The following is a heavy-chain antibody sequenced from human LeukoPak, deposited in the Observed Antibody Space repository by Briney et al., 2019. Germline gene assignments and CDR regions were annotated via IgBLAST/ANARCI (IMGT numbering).Heavy chain of an antibody. J-gene: IGHJ3*02. CDR3: ARAPLTGDRNNHDAFDI. D-gene: IGHD7-27*01. Sequence: GASVKVFCKASGYTFTGYYMHWVRQAPGQGLEWMGWINPNSGGTNYAQKFQGRVTMTRDTSISTAYMELSRLRSDDTAVYYCARAPLTGDRNNHDAFDIWGQGTMVTVSS. V-gene: IGHV1-2*02. CDR2: INPNSGGT. CDR1: GYTFTGYY.